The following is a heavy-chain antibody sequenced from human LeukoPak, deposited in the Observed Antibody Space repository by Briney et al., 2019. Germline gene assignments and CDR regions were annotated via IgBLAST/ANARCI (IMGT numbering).Heavy chain of an antibody. CDR1: GGSISSNNYY. CDR3: QSRFLEWLLDY. CDR2: IYYGGYT. J-gene: IGHJ4*02. V-gene: IGHV4-39*01. D-gene: IGHD3-3*01. Sequence: SETLSLTCTVSGGSISSNNYYWGWIRQPPGKGLEWIGSIYYGGYTYYNPSLKSRVTISVDTSKNQFSLRLSSVTAADTAIYYCQSRFLEWLLDYWGQGTLVTVSS.